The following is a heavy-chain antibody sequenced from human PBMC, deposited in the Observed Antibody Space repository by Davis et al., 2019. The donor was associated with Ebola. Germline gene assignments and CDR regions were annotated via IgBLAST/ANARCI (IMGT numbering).Heavy chain of an antibody. J-gene: IGHJ6*02. CDR3: TSTSDYGDYVGPYYYGMDV. CDR2: IRSKANSYAT. Sequence: GESLKISCPASWFTFSGSAMHWVRQASGKGLEWVGRIRSKANSYATAYAASVKGRFTISRDDSKNTAYLQMNSLKTEDTAVYYCTSTSDYGDYVGPYYYGMDVWGQGTTVTVSS. V-gene: IGHV3-73*01. CDR1: WFTFSGSA. D-gene: IGHD4-17*01.